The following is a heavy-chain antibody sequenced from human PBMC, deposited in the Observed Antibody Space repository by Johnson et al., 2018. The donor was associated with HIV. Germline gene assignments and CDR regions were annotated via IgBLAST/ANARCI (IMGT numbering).Heavy chain of an antibody. CDR1: GFAFRTYW. V-gene: IGHV3-74*03. CDR2: IYNDGSRT. J-gene: IGHJ3*02. CDR3: TAVSYSDAFDI. D-gene: IGHD1-26*01. Sequence: VQLVESGGGLVQPGGSLRLSCAASGFAFRTYWMVWVRQVPGKRPVWVARIYNDGSRTTYADSVKGRFTISRDNSKNTLYLQMNSLRAEDTAVYYCTAVSYSDAFDIWGQGTMVTVCS.